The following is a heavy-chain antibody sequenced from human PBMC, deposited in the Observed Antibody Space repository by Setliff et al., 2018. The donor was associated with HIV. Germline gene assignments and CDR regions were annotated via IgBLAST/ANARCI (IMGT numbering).Heavy chain of an antibody. CDR3: ARGVNFDY. CDR1: GGSFSGYY. CDR2: INHSGST. V-gene: IGHV4-34*01. Sequence: TSETLSLTCAVFGGSFSGYYWSWIRQPPGKGLEWIGEINHSGSTDYNPSLKSRVTISVDTSRSQFSLKLTSVTAADTAIYYCARGVNFDYWGQGTQVTVSS. J-gene: IGHJ4*02.